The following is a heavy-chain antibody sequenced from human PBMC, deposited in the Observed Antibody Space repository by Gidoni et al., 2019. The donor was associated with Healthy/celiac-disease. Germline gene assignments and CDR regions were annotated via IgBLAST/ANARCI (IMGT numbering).Heavy chain of an antibody. CDR2: ISGSGGST. CDR1: GFTFSSYA. Sequence: EVQLLESGGGLVQPGGSLRLSCAASGFTFSSYAMSWVRQAPGKGLEWVSAISGSGGSTYYADSVKGRFTISRDNSKNTLYLQMNSLRAEDTAVYYCATGGITMVRGAPGHAFDIWGQGTMVTASS. V-gene: IGHV3-23*01. D-gene: IGHD3-10*01. CDR3: ATGGITMVRGAPGHAFDI. J-gene: IGHJ3*02.